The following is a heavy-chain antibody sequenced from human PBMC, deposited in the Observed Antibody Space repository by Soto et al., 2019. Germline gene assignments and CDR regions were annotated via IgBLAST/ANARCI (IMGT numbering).Heavy chain of an antibody. CDR2: IVSGSTYT. Sequence: PGGSLRLSFAASGFTFSDYYMSWIRQAPGKGLEWISYIVSGSTYTNYADSVKGRFTISRDNAKESLYLEMNSLRAEDTAVYYCARVDGESRMDVWGQGTTVSVSS. V-gene: IGHV3-11*06. D-gene: IGHD2-21*01. CDR3: ARVDGESRMDV. J-gene: IGHJ6*02. CDR1: GFTFSDYY.